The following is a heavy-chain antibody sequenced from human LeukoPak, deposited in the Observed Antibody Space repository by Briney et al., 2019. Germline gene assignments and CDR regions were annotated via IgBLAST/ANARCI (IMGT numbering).Heavy chain of an antibody. CDR2: IYVGDSDT. V-gene: IGHV5-51*01. CDR3: ARRDYASGSYFDY. D-gene: IGHD3-10*01. CDR1: GYNFANYW. Sequence: GESLKISCKGSGYNFANYWVGWERQMPGKGLEWMGIIYVGDSDTKYSPSFQGQVTISVDKSISTSFLQWSSLKTSDTAMYYCARRDYASGSYFDYWGQGTLVTVSS. J-gene: IGHJ4*02.